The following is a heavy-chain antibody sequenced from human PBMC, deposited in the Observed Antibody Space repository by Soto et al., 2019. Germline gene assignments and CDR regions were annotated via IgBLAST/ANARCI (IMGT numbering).Heavy chain of an antibody. CDR1: GLTFSKYW. CDR2: IKHDGSEK. V-gene: IGHV3-7*03. D-gene: IGHD6-19*01. CDR3: ASVPGSPGYHGLDV. Sequence: GESLKISCATSGLTFSKYWMTWVRQAPGKGLEWVATIKHDGSEKSNLDSVEGRFTISRDNAKNSLSLQMNSLRVEDTAVYFCASVPGSPGYHGLDVWGQGTTVTVSS. J-gene: IGHJ6*02.